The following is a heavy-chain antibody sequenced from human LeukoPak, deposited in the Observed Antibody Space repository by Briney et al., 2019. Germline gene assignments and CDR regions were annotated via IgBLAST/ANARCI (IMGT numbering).Heavy chain of an antibody. D-gene: IGHD3-10*01. CDR1: GCSFINSG. J-gene: IGHJ4*02. V-gene: IGHV3-23*01. CDR3: LCYYASATFY. CDR2: ISGTVRGERT. Sequence: GGSLRLSCATSGCSFINSGMTWVRQAPGKGLEWVSDISGTVRGERTYYADSVKGRFTISRDNSKNTLYLQMNGLRADDTAVYYCLCYYASATFYWGQGTLVTVSS.